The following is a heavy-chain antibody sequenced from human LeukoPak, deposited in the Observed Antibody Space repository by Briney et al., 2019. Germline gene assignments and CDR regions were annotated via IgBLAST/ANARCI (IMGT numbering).Heavy chain of an antibody. Sequence: PGGSLRLSCAASGFTFSSYAMSWVRQAPGKGLEWVSGITGSGGGTYYADSVKGRFTISRDSSSSTLFLQMKSLRAEDTATYYCAKEVAAGRKGIDYWGQGILDSVFS. CDR3: AKEVAAGRKGIDY. V-gene: IGHV3-23*01. CDR1: GFTFSSYA. CDR2: ITGSGGGT. J-gene: IGHJ4*02. D-gene: IGHD5-12*01.